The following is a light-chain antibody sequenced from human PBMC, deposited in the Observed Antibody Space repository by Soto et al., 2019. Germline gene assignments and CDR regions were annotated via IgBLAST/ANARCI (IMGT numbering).Light chain of an antibody. Sequence: QSVLTQPASVSGSPGQSITLSCTGTSSDVGGYNYVSWYQQQSGKAPKLIIHEVSNRPSGVSNRFSGSKSGNTASLTISGLQAEDEAGYYCDSYTSSRAYVFGIGTKVTVL. J-gene: IGLJ1*01. CDR3: DSYTSSRAYV. CDR2: EVS. CDR1: SSDVGGYNY. V-gene: IGLV2-14*01.